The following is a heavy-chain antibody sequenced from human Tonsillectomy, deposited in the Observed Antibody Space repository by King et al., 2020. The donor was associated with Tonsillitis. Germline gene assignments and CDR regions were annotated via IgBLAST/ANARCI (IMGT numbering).Heavy chain of an antibody. V-gene: IGHV1-18*01. CDR2: ISVYSGDT. Sequence: QLVQSGAEVKKPGASVKVSCKASGYTFSTYGINWVRQAPGQGLEWMGWISVYSGDTKYAQRLQGRVTMTTDTSTSTAYMELRSLRSDDTAVYYCARPLYNYGPSPSDYWGQGTLVTVSS. CDR3: ARPLYNYGPSPSDY. CDR1: GYTFSTYG. D-gene: IGHD5-18*01. J-gene: IGHJ4*02.